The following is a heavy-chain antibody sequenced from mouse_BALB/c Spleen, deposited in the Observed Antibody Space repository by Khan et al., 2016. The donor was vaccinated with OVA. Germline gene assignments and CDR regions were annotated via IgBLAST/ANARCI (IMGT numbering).Heavy chain of an antibody. CDR3: ARNRNGYFDY. CDR1: GFSLTNYG. CDR2: IWSSGIT. V-gene: IGHV2-2*02. J-gene: IGHJ2*01. Sequence: VQLKESGPGLVQPSQSLSITCTVSGFSLTNYGVHWVRQSPGKGLEWLGVIWSSGITDYNATFMSRLSISRDISKSQVFFKMNSLQANDTGIYDCARNRNGYFDYWGQGTTLTGSS. D-gene: IGHD1-1*02.